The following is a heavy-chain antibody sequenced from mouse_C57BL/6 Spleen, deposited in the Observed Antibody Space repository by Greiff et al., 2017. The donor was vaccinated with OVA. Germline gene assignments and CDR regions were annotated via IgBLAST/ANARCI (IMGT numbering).Heavy chain of an antibody. CDR3: ARDAGGPFDY. CDR2: SRNKANDYTT. Sequence: EVQGVESGGGLVQSGRSLRLSCATSGFTFSDFYMEWVRQAPGKGLEWIAASRNKANDYTTEYSASVKGRFIVSRDTSQSILYLQMNALRAEDTAIYYCARDAGGPFDYWGQGTTLTVSS. V-gene: IGHV7-1*01. CDR1: GFTFSDFY. J-gene: IGHJ2*01. D-gene: IGHD1-1*02.